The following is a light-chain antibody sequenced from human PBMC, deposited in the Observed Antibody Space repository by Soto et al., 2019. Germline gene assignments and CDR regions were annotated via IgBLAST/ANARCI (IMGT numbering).Light chain of an antibody. CDR1: QAISNA. J-gene: IGKJ1*01. V-gene: IGKV1-6*01. Sequence: AIQMTQSPSSLSASVGDSVTITCRASQAISNALSWYQQKPVKAPKALIYAASSLQSGGPSRFSGSGSGTELTLPISSLQPEDSATYDCLQEDNYLVWAFGQGNKGEI. CDR2: AAS. CDR3: LQEDNYLVWA.